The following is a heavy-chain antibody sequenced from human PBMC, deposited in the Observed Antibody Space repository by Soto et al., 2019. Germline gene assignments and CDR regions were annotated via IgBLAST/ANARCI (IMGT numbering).Heavy chain of an antibody. D-gene: IGHD4-17*01. Sequence: QVQLVQSGAEVKKPGSSVKVSCKASGGTFNSYAISWVRQVPGQGPEWMGGIIPNFGTVNYAQKFKGRVTIIADESTSSAYMELRSLRSHDTAVYDCATDLGLYGETGMITDYYGMDGWGQGTAVTVSS. CDR1: GGTFNSYA. CDR3: ATDLGLYGETGMITDYYGMDG. CDR2: IIPNFGTV. V-gene: IGHV1-69*01. J-gene: IGHJ6*02.